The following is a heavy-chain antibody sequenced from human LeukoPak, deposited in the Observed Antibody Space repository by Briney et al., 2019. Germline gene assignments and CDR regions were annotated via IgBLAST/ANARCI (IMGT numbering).Heavy chain of an antibody. CDR2: ISGSGGST. CDR1: GXTFSSYA. CDR3: AKPYSGTILTGWFDP. Sequence: GGSLRLSCAASGXTFSSYAMTWVRQAPGKRLEWVSIISGSGGSTSYAASVKGRFTISRDNSKNTLYLQMNSLSAEDTALYYCAKPYSGTILTGWFDPWGQGTLVTVSS. D-gene: IGHD3-9*01. V-gene: IGHV3-23*01. J-gene: IGHJ5*02.